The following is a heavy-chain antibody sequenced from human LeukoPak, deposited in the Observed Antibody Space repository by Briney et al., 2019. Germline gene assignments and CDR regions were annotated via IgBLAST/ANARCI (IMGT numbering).Heavy chain of an antibody. CDR1: GGSISSDGYC. D-gene: IGHD2/OR15-2a*01. Sequence: SETLSLTCTVSGGSISSDGYCWSWIRQHPGKGLEWIGDIYYSGSTYYNPSLKSRVTISVDTSENQFSLKLSSVTAADTAVYYCARVTYTFLFDYWGQGALVTVSS. CDR2: IYYSGST. V-gene: IGHV4-31*03. CDR3: ARVTYTFLFDY. J-gene: IGHJ4*02.